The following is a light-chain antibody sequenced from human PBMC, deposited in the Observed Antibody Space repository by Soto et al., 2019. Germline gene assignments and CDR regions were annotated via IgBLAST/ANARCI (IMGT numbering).Light chain of an antibody. CDR1: SSDIGGYNS. CDR2: DVT. Sequence: LTQSPSASGSPGQSVTISCTGTSSDIGGYNSVSWYQQHPGKAPKVMIYDVTKRPSGVPDRFSGSKSGNTASLTVSALQAEDEADYYCSSYTDTKSLAFGTGTKVTVL. CDR3: SSYTDTKSLA. J-gene: IGLJ1*01. V-gene: IGLV2-8*01.